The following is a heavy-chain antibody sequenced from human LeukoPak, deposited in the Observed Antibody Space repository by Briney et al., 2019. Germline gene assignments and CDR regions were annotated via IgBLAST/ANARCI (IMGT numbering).Heavy chain of an antibody. CDR3: ARRVVAATPPDY. D-gene: IGHD2-15*01. CDR1: GFTFSGYW. V-gene: IGHV3-7*01. CDR2: IKQDGSEK. Sequence: PGGSLRLSCAASGFTFSGYWMSWVRQAPGKGLEWVANIKQDGSEKYYVDSVKGRFTISRDNAKNSLYLQMNSLRAEDTAVYYCARRVVAATPPDYWGQGTLVTVSS. J-gene: IGHJ4*02.